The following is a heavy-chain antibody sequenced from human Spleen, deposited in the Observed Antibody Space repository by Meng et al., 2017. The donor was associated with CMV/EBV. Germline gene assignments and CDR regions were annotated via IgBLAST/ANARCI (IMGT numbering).Heavy chain of an antibody. CDR3: ARSEGWSGNFDY. CDR2: IIPMFGTP. V-gene: IGHV1-69*05. D-gene: IGHD2-15*01. J-gene: IGHJ4*02. Sequence: SVKVSCKASGGTFSSYSINWVRQDPGQGLEWMGGIIPMFGTPNYAQNFQGRVTIITDESTSTAYMELSSLRYEDTAVYYCARSEGWSGNFDYWGQGTQVTVSS. CDR1: GGTFSSYS.